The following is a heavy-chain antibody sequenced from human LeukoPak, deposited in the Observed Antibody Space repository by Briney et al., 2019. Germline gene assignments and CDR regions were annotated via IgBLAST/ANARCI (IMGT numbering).Heavy chain of an antibody. CDR2: ISSNGGST. V-gene: IGHV3-64D*06. Sequence: GGSLRLSCSASGFTFSSYAMHWVRQAPGKGLEYVSAISSNGGSTYYADSVKGRFTISRDNSKNTLYLQMSSLRAEDTAVYYCVKDWELYGYGYGPFDYWGQGTLVTVSS. D-gene: IGHD5-18*01. CDR3: VKDWELYGYGYGPFDY. CDR1: GFTFSSYA. J-gene: IGHJ4*02.